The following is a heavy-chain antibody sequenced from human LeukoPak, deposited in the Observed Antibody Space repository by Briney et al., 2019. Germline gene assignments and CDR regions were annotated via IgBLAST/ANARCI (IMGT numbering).Heavy chain of an antibody. CDR1: GFTFSSYA. CDR2: ISGSGGST. Sequence: GRSLRLSCAASGFTFSSYAMSWVRQAPGKGLEWVSAISGSGGSTYYADSVKGRFTISRDNSKNTLYLQMNSLRAEDTAVYYCTKARSGSSNWALQIFEYWGQGVLVTVSS. J-gene: IGHJ4*02. CDR3: TKARSGSSNWALQIFEY. V-gene: IGHV3-23*01. D-gene: IGHD4-11*01.